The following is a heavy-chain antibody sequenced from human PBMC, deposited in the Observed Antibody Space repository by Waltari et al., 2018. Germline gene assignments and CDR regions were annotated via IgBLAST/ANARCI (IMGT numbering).Heavy chain of an antibody. CDR1: GGSFSGYY. D-gene: IGHD6-25*01. CDR3: ARGLSGGGEFLN. Sequence: QVQLQQWGAGLLKPSETLSLTCAVYGGSFSGYYWSWIRQPPGKGLEWIGEINHSGSANYNPSPKSRGTISVDTSKNQVSLKLSSVTAADTAVYYCARGLSGGGEFLNWGQGTLVTVSS. J-gene: IGHJ4*02. CDR2: INHSGSA. V-gene: IGHV4-34*01.